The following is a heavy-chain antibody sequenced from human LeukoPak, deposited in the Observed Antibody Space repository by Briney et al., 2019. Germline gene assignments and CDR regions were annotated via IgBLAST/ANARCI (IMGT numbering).Heavy chain of an antibody. Sequence: PSETLSLTCTVSGGSIGNFYWNWIRQPAGKGLEWIGRIFTTGSTYYNPSLKSRVTISVDTSKNQFSLKLSSVTAADTAVYYCARAIFGVVIFHNWFDPWGQGTLVTVSS. CDR1: GGSIGNFY. J-gene: IGHJ5*02. CDR3: ARAIFGVVIFHNWFDP. V-gene: IGHV4-4*07. CDR2: IFTTGST. D-gene: IGHD3-3*01.